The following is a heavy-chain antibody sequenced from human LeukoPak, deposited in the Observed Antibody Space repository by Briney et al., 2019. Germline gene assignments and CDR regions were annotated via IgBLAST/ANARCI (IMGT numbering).Heavy chain of an antibody. J-gene: IGHJ3*02. Sequence: ASVKVSCKASGYTFTGYYMHWVRQAPGQGLEWMGWINPNSGGTNYAQKFQGRVTMTRDTSISTAYMELSRLRADDTAVYYCARVPTGDRVGAFDSWGQGTMVTVSS. CDR3: ARVPTGDRVGAFDS. CDR1: GYTFTGYY. D-gene: IGHD7-27*01. CDR2: INPNSGGT. V-gene: IGHV1-2*02.